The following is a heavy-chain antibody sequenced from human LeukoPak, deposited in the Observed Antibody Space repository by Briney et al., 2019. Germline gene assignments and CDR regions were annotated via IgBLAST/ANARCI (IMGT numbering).Heavy chain of an antibody. D-gene: IGHD6-6*01. CDR3: ARGLHTRSSGRRFDVFEI. CDR1: GGSISSYY. Sequence: PSETLSLTCAVSGGSISSYYWSWIRQPPGKGLEWIGYMYYSGSTNYKPSLKSRVTISVDTSKNQFSLRLTSVTAADTAVYYCARGLHTRSSGRRFDVFEIWGQGTMVTVSS. CDR2: MYYSGST. J-gene: IGHJ3*02. V-gene: IGHV4-59*01.